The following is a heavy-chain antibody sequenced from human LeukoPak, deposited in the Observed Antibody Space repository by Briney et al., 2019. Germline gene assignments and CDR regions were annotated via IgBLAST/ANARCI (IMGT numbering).Heavy chain of an antibody. CDR2: IGTTGDT. V-gene: IGHV3-13*01. D-gene: IGHD4-17*01. CDR3: AGTFYGDYPY. CDR1: GFTFSSYD. Sequence: GRSLRLSCAASGFTFSSYDMHWVRQATGKGLEWVSSIGTTGDTHYAVSVKGRFTISRDNGKNSLYLQMNSLSAGDAAVYYCAGTFYGDYPYWGQGTLVTVSS. J-gene: IGHJ4*02.